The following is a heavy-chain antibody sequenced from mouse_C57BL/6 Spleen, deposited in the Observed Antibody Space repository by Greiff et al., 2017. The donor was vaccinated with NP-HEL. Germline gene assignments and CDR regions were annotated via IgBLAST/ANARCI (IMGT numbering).Heavy chain of an antibody. D-gene: IGHD1-1*01. CDR1: GYSITSGYY. V-gene: IGHV3-6*01. CDR2: ISYDGSN. J-gene: IGHJ4*01. Sequence: EVKLEESGPGLVKPSQSLSLTCSVPGYSITSGYYWNWIRQFPGNKLEWMGYISYDGSNNYNPSLKNRISITRDTSKNQFFLKLNSVTTEDTATYYCASEDSSYPYYAMDYWGQGTSVTVSS. CDR3: ASEDSSYPYYAMDY.